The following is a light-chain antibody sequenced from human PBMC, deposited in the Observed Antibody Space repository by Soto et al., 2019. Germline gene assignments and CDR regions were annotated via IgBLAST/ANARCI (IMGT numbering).Light chain of an antibody. CDR3: QQSSNIPYT. CDR1: QTISSY. CDR2: AAS. V-gene: IGKV1-39*01. Sequence: DIQMTQSASCLSASVGDRVTITYRASQTISSYLNWYQQNPGKAPKLLIYAASSLQSGVPSRFSGSGSGTDFTLTISSLQPEDFATYYCQQSSNIPYTFGQGTKLEIK. J-gene: IGKJ2*01.